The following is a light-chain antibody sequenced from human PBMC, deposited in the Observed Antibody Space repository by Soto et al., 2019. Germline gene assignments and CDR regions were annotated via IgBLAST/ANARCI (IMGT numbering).Light chain of an antibody. V-gene: IGLV2-14*01. CDR3: SSYTSSSTPYV. Sequence: QSALTQPASVSGSPGQSITISCTGTSSDVCGYNYVSWYQQHPGKAPKLMIYDVSNRHSGVSNRFSGSKSGNTASLTISGLQAEDEADYYCSSYTSSSTPYVFGPGTKLTVL. CDR1: SSDVCGYNY. CDR2: DVS. J-gene: IGLJ1*01.